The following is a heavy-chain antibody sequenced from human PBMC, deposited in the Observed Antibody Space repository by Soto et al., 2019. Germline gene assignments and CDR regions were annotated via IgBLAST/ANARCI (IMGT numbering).Heavy chain of an antibody. CDR1: GFSVSNSL. V-gene: IGHV3-7*01. Sequence: GGSLRLSCAASGFSVSNSLLALVRQAPGKGLEWVANIKQDGRDKNYVDSVKGRFTISRDNSKNTLYLQMNSLRAEDTAVYYCARDLTDPPDYYYGMEDWGRRTTVTVSS. CDR3: ARDLTDPPDYYYGMED. CDR2: IKQDGRDK. J-gene: IGHJ6*02.